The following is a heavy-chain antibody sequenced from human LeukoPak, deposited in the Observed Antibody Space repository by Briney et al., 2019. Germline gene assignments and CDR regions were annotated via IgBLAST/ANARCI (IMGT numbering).Heavy chain of an antibody. CDR2: IGPTGTDR. CDR3: AGGESEYSSSGDFAY. D-gene: IGHD6-6*01. V-gene: IGHV3-21*06. J-gene: IGHJ4*02. CDR1: GFTFSSCG. Sequence: GGSLRLSCAASGFTFSSCGFNWVRQAPGKGREWVSSIGPTGTDRYYADSVRGRFTISRDNTKNSLYLQLNSLRAEDTAVYYCAGGESEYSSSGDFAYWGQGTLVTVSS.